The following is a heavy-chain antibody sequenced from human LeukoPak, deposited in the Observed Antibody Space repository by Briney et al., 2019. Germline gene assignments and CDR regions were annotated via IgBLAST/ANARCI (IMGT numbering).Heavy chain of an antibody. CDR2: ISGDGGST. CDR1: GFTFDDYA. CDR3: AAGTAADY. J-gene: IGHJ4*02. Sequence: GGSLRLSCAASGFTFDDYAMHWVRQAPGKGLEWVSLISGDGGSTYYADSVKGRFTISRDNAKSALYLQMNDLRVDDTALYYCAAGTAADYWGQGTLVLVSS. V-gene: IGHV3-43*02. D-gene: IGHD6-13*01.